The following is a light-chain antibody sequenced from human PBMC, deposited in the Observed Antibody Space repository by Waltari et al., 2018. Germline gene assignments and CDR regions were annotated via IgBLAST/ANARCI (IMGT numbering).Light chain of an antibody. V-gene: IGKV3-20*01. CDR1: QSVGRS. CDR2: DAS. J-gene: IGKJ1*01. CDR3: QKYVSLPAT. Sequence: EIVLTQSPGTLSLSPGERATLSCRASQSVGRSLAWYQQKPGQAPRLLIYDASSRAAGIPDRFSGSGSGTDFSLAISRLEPEDFAVYYCQKYVSLPATFGDGTKVEIK.